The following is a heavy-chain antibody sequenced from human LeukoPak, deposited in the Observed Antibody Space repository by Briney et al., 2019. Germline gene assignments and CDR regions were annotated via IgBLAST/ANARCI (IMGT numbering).Heavy chain of an antibody. V-gene: IGHV3-7*01. D-gene: IGHD6-25*01. CDR2: MKQDGSEK. Sequence: GGSLRLSCAASGFTFSTYWMSWVRQVPGKGLEWVANMKQDGSEKYYVDSVKGRFTISRDNAKNSLYLQMSSLRAEDTAVYYCARDRGYSSDYWGQGTLVTVSS. CDR1: GFTFSTYW. J-gene: IGHJ4*02. CDR3: ARDRGYSSDY.